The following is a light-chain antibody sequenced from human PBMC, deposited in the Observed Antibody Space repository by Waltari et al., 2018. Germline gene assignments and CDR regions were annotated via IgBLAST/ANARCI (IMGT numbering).Light chain of an antibody. J-gene: IGKJ3*01. CDR3: QLLVNWPLFT. CDR1: QSVSNY. CDR2: ETS. Sequence: EIVLTQSPATLSVSPGDRATLSCRASQSVSNYLAWYQQKPGQAPRLLIYETSNRASGIPARFSGSGSGTDFTLTISSLEPEDFAVYYCQLLVNWPLFTFGPGTKVDIK. V-gene: IGKV3-11*01.